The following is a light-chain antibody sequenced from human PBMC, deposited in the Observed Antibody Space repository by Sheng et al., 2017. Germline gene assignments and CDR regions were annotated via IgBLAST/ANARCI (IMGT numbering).Light chain of an antibody. J-gene: IGKJ3*01. Sequence: EVMMTQSPATLSVSPGETVILFCRTSQSVSSNLAWYLQKPGQTPRLLIYGASNRASGVPARFSGSGSGTEFALTIRGLQSEDFALYYCQQYNNWPPGFTFGPGTRVDIK. CDR1: QSVSSN. CDR3: QQYNNWPPGFT. CDR2: GAS. V-gene: IGKV3-15*01.